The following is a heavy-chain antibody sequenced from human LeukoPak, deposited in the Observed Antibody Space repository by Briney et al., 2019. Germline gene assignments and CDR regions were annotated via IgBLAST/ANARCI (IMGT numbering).Heavy chain of an antibody. CDR3: AKEGAYFFDD. Sequence: PGGSLRLSCAASGFSFSGYVMSWVRQVPGKGLEWVSVISGNGGTTYYADSVRGRLTISRDNSKNTLYLQMNSLRAEDTAVYYCAKEGAYFFDDWGQGTLVTVSS. CDR1: GFSFSGYV. J-gene: IGHJ4*02. CDR2: ISGNGGTT. D-gene: IGHD3-16*01. V-gene: IGHV3-23*01.